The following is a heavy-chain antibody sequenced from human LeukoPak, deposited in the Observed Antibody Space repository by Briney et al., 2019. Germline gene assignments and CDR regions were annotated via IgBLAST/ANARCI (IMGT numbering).Heavy chain of an antibody. CDR3: ARVGGIVGANVWFDP. J-gene: IGHJ5*02. Sequence: WASVKVSCKASGYTFTSYYMHWVRQSPGQGLEWMGIINPSGGSATYAQNFEDRVTMTGDVSTSTVYLELNTLRSEDTAVYYCARVGGIVGANVWFDPWGQGTLVTVSS. D-gene: IGHD1-26*01. CDR2: INPSGGSA. CDR1: GYTFTSYY. V-gene: IGHV1-46*01.